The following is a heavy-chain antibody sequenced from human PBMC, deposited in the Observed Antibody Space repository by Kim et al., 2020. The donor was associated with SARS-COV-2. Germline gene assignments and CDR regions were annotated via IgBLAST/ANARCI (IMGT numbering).Heavy chain of an antibody. CDR2: FDPEDGET. Sequence: ASVKVSCKVSGYTLPELSMHWVRQAPGKGLEWMGGFDPEDGETIYAQKFQGRVTMTKDTSTDTAYMELSSLRSEDTAVYYCATGPPTEWLGLRQRWFHPGGQGTLLPVPS. CDR3: ATGPPTEWLGLRQRWFHP. D-gene: IGHD6-19*01. CDR1: GYTLPELS. V-gene: IGHV1-24*01. J-gene: IGHJ5*01.